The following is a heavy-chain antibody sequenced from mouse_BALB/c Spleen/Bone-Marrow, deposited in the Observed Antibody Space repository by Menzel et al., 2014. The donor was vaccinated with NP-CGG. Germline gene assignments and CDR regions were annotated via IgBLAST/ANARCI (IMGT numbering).Heavy chain of an antibody. J-gene: IGHJ4*01. D-gene: IGHD3-1*01. V-gene: IGHV5-9-4*01. CDR2: ISSGGSYT. CDR3: ARDRGDY. Sequence: DVHLVESGGDLVKPGGSLKLSCAASGFTFSYYAMSWVRQSPEKRLEWVAEISSGGSYTYYPDTVTGRFTISRDNAKNTLYLEMSSLRSEDTAMYYCARDRGDYWGQGTSVTVSS. CDR1: GFTFSYYA.